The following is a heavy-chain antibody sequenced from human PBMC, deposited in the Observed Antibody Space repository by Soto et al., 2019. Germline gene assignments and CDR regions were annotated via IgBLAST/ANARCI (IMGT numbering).Heavy chain of an antibody. Sequence: SVKVSCKASGGTFSSYAISWVRQAPGQGLEWMGGIIPIFGTANYAQKFQGRVTITADESTSTAYMELSSLRSEDTAVYYCARDSHNYYDSSGYYLNYFDYWGQGALVTVSS. CDR2: IIPIFGTA. V-gene: IGHV1-69*13. D-gene: IGHD3-22*01. CDR1: GGTFSSYA. CDR3: ARDSHNYYDSSGYYLNYFDY. J-gene: IGHJ4*02.